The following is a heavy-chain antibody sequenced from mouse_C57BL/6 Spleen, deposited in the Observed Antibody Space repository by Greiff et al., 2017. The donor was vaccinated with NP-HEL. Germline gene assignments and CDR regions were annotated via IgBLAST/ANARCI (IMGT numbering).Heavy chain of an antibody. CDR2: IYPGNSDT. Sequence: VQLKESGTVLARPGASVKMSCKTSGYTFTSYWMHWVKQRPGQGLEWIGAIYPGNSDTSYNQKLKGKAKLTAVTSASTAYMELSSLTNEDSAVYYCRGTTVVAYYFDYWGQGTTLTVSS. CDR3: RGTTVVAYYFDY. J-gene: IGHJ2*01. D-gene: IGHD1-1*01. CDR1: GYTFTSYW. V-gene: IGHV1-5*01.